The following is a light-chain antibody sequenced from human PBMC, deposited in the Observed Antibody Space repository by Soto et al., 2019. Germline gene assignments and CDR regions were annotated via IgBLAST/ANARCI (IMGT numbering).Light chain of an antibody. CDR1: QGIGNY. CDR2: GAS. J-gene: IGKJ1*01. Sequence: DIQMTQSPPSLSASVGDRVTITCRASQGIGNYLAWYQQKPGKVPKLLIYGASTLQSGVPSRFSGSGSGTDVSLTISSLRPADVATYYCQKYDRASRTFGPGTRVEIK. V-gene: IGKV1-27*01. CDR3: QKYDRASRT.